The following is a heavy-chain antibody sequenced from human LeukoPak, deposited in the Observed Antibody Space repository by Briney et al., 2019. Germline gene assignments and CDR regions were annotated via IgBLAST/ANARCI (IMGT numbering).Heavy chain of an antibody. Sequence: SETLSLTCTVSGGSITNYYWSWIRQPPGKGLEWIGYIYYSGNTEYNPSLRGRVTISVDTSQNQFSLRLSSVTAADTAMDFCARIYSSNYWGQGTLVTVSS. D-gene: IGHD2-2*01. CDR1: GGSITNYY. V-gene: IGHV4-59*08. CDR2: IYYSGNT. CDR3: ARIYSSNY. J-gene: IGHJ4*02.